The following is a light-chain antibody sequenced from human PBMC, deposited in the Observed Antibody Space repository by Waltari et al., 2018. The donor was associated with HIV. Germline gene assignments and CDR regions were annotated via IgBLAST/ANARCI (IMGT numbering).Light chain of an antibody. CDR1: RSNIGSNY. V-gene: IGLV1-47*01. J-gene: IGLJ1*01. Sequence: QSVLTQPPSASGTPGQRVTISCSGSRSNIGSNYVYWYQQLPGTAPKLHTYRNNERPSGVPDRFSGSKSGTSASLAISGLRSEDEADYYCAAWDDTLSGPDFGTGTKVTVL. CDR2: RNN. CDR3: AAWDDTLSGPD.